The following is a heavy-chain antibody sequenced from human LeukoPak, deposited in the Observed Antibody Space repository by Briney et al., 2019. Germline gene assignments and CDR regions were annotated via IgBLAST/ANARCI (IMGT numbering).Heavy chain of an antibody. D-gene: IGHD3-3*01. J-gene: IGHJ4*02. Sequence: SETLSLTCTVSGGSISSYYWSWIRQPPGKGLEWIGYIYYSGSTNYNPSLKSRVTISVDTSKNQSSLKLSSVTAADTAVYYCAREFNFWSGLDYWGQGTLVTVSS. CDR2: IYYSGST. CDR1: GGSISSYY. CDR3: AREFNFWSGLDY. V-gene: IGHV4-59*01.